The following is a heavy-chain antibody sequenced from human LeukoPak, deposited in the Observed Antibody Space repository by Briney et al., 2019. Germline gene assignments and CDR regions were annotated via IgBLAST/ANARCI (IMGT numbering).Heavy chain of an antibody. CDR1: GFTFSSYW. J-gene: IGHJ6*03. CDR2: IKQDGSEK. V-gene: IGHV3-7*01. Sequence: GGSLRLSCAASGFTFSSYWMSWVRQAPGKGLEWVANIKQDGSEKYYVDSVKGRFTISRDNAKNSLYLQMNSLRAEDTAVYYCASRNWNPLYYYYYYMDVWGKGTTVTVSS. D-gene: IGHD1-20*01. CDR3: ASRNWNPLYYYYYYMDV.